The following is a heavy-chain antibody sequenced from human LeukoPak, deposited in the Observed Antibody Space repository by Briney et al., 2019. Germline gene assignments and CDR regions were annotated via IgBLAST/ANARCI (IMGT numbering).Heavy chain of an antibody. CDR1: GFTFSDYD. V-gene: IGHV3-13*01. Sequence: QPGGSLRLSCADSGFTFSDYDMHWVRQATGKGLEWVSAIGTAGDTYYTGSVKGRFTISRENAKNSLYLQMNSLRAGDTAVYYCARVAKERVGGVYYFDYWGQGTLVTVSS. D-gene: IGHD1-1*01. CDR3: ARVAKERVGGVYYFDY. J-gene: IGHJ4*02. CDR2: IGTAGDT.